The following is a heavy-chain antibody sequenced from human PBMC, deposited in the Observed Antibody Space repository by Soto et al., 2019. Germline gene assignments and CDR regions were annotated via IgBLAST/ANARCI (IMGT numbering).Heavy chain of an antibody. CDR1: GFTFSSYA. CDR2: ISYDGSNK. D-gene: IGHD5-18*01. Sequence: PGGSLTLSCAAYGFTFSSYAMHWVRQAPGKGLEWVAVISYDGSNKYYADSVKGRFTISRDNSKNTLYLQTNSLRAEDTAVYYCARDPRSGYSYGYDYWGQGTLVTVSS. V-gene: IGHV3-30-3*01. J-gene: IGHJ4*02. CDR3: ARDPRSGYSYGYDY.